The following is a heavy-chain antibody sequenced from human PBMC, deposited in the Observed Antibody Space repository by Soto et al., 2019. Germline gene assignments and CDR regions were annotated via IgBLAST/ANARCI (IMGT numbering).Heavy chain of an antibody. CDR2: IYYSGST. CDR1: GGSISSGGYY. CDR3: ARDFGVRGPENWFAP. Sequence: SETLSLTCTVSGGSISSGGYYWSWIRQHPGKGLEWIGYIYYSGSTYYNPSLKSRVTISVDTSKNQFSLKLSSVTAADTAVYYCARDFGVRGPENWFAPWGQGSLVTVYS. J-gene: IGHJ5*02. D-gene: IGHD3-3*01. V-gene: IGHV4-31*03.